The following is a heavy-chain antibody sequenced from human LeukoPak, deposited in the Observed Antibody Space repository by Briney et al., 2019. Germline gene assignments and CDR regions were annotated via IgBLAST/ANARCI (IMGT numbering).Heavy chain of an antibody. CDR1: GGSISSSSYY. CDR2: IYYSGST. V-gene: IGHV4-39*01. J-gene: IGHJ4*02. CDR3: ARSGGDIAVAGPYFDY. D-gene: IGHD6-19*01. Sequence: SETLSLTCTVSGGSISSSSYYWGWIRQPPGKGLEWIGSIYYSGSTYYNPSLKSRVTISVDTSKNQFSLRLSSVTAADTAVYYCARSGGDIAVAGPYFDYWGQGTLVTVSS.